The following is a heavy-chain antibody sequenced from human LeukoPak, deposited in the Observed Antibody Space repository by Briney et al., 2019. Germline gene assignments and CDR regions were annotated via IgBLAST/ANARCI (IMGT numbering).Heavy chain of an antibody. J-gene: IGHJ6*02. CDR1: GGTFSSYA. CDR3: ARDSRGPIVVVPAARRGDYYYGMDV. CDR2: IIPILGIA. Sequence: SVKVSCKASGGTFSSYAISWVRQAPGQGLEWMGGIIPILGIANYAQKFQGRVTITADKSTSTAYMELSSLRSEDTAVYYCARDSRGPIVVVPAARRGDYYYGMDVWGQGTTVTVSS. V-gene: IGHV1-69*10. D-gene: IGHD2-2*01.